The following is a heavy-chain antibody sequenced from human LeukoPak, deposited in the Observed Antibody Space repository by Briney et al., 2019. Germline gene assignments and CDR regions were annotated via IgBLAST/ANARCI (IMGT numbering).Heavy chain of an antibody. CDR1: GGSFSGYY. J-gene: IGHJ4*02. V-gene: IGHV4-34*01. Sequence: SETLSPTCAVYGGSFSGYYWSWIRQPPGKGLEWIGEINHSGSTNYNPSLKSRVTISVDTSKNQFSLKLSSVTAADTAVYYCARAIRTYYYDSSGKRIDYWGQGTLVTVSS. CDR3: ARAIRTYYYDSSGKRIDY. CDR2: INHSGST. D-gene: IGHD3-22*01.